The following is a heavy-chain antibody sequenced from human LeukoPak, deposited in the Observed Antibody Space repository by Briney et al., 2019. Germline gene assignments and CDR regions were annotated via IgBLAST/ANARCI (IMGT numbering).Heavy chain of an antibody. V-gene: IGHV3-23*01. CDR1: GFTFSSYA. CDR2: ISGSGGST. Sequence: GGSLRLSCAASGFTFSSYAVSWVRQAPGKGLEWVSAISGSGGSTYYADSVKGRFTISRDNSKNTLYLQMNSLRAEDTAVYYCAKDLEQLVPVGMDVWGQGTTVTVSS. J-gene: IGHJ6*02. CDR3: AKDLEQLVPVGMDV. D-gene: IGHD6-6*01.